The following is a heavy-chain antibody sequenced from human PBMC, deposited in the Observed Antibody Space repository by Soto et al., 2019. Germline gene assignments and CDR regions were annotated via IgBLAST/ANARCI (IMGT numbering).Heavy chain of an antibody. CDR2: ITATDGKT. D-gene: IGHD6-6*01. CDR3: AKDEGTSSTVFDY. V-gene: IGHV3-23*01. Sequence: GSLRLSCVASGFNFKAYAMGWARQAPGKGLEWVSSITATDGKTYYADSVRGRFTISRDNSKNSLFLQMNGLRPEDSALYYCAKDEGTSSTVFDYWGQGTLVTVSS. J-gene: IGHJ4*02. CDR1: GFNFKAYA.